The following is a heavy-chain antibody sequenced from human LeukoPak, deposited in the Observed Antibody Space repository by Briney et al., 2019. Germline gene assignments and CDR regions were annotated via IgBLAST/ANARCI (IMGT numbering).Heavy chain of an antibody. D-gene: IGHD6-13*01. Sequence: GGSLRLSCAASGFTVSSNYMSWVRQAPGKGLEWVSIIYSGGSTYYADSVKGRFTISRDNSKNTLYLQMNSLRAEDTAVYYCAKAEFSSSWYSAGGDFDYWGQGTLVTVSS. J-gene: IGHJ4*02. CDR2: IYSGGST. V-gene: IGHV3-53*01. CDR1: GFTVSSNY. CDR3: AKAEFSSSWYSAGGDFDY.